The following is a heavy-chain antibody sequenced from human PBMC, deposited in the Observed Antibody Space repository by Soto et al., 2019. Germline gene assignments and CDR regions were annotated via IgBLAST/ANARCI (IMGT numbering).Heavy chain of an antibody. Sequence: SETLSLTCSVSGDSIRSYYWSWIRQPPGKGLEWIGYIYYSGSTNYNPSFKSRVTISVDTPKNQFSLKLTSVTAADTAVYYCARGVATIGPWGQGTLVTVSS. D-gene: IGHD5-12*01. CDR2: IYYSGST. CDR3: ARGVATIGP. V-gene: IGHV4-59*01. CDR1: GDSIRSYY. J-gene: IGHJ5*02.